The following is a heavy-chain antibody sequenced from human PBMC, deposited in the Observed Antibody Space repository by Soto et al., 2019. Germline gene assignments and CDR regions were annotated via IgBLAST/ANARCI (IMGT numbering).Heavy chain of an antibody. CDR1: GFTFSTSV. D-gene: IGHD3-22*01. J-gene: IGHJ4*02. V-gene: IGHV3-30-3*01. Sequence: ESGGGVVQPGGSLRLSCAASGFTFSTSVMHWVRQAPGKGLEWMAIISYGGVNKYYADSVKGRFTISRDISESTLYLQMNSLRTEDTAAYYCASEEFEDGRGHFDYWGQGTLVSVSS. CDR3: ASEEFEDGRGHFDY. CDR2: ISYGGVNK.